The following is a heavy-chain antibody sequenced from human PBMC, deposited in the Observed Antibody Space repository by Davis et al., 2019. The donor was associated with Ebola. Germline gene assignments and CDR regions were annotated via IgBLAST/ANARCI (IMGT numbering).Heavy chain of an antibody. Sequence: MPSETLSLTCAVYGGSFSGYYWSWIRQPPGKGLEWIGEINHSGSTNYNPSLKSRVTISVDTSKNQFSLKLSSVTAADTAVYYCARPGGYSSFDYWGQGTLVTVSS. CDR1: GGSFSGYY. CDR3: ARPGGYSSFDY. V-gene: IGHV4-34*01. D-gene: IGHD5-18*01. J-gene: IGHJ4*02. CDR2: INHSGST.